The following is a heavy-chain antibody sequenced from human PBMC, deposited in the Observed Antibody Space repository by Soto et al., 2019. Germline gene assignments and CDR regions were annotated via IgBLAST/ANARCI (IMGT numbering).Heavy chain of an antibody. V-gene: IGHV3-33*01. CDR2: IWYDGSNK. D-gene: IGHD4-17*01. J-gene: IGHJ4*02. Sequence: GGSLKLSSAASGFTFRSYGMHWVRQAPGKGLEWVAVIWYDGSNKYYADSVKGRFTISRDNSKNTLYLQMNSLRAEDTAVYYCAREVDGDYDVDCWGQGTLVTVSS. CDR3: AREVDGDYDVDC. CDR1: GFTFRSYG.